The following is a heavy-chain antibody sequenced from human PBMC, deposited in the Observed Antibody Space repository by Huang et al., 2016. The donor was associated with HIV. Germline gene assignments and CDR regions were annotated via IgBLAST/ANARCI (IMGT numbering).Heavy chain of an antibody. CDR2: IFHSGGT. CDR3: ARSNGWYTGWFDP. D-gene: IGHD6-19*01. V-gene: IGHV4-39*01. CDR1: GGSISSSSHY. Sequence: QLQLQESGPGLVKPSETLSLTCTVSGGSISSSSHYWGWSRQSPGKGLEWIGSIFHSGGTNYNPSLKSRVTISVDTSKSQFSLKLSSVTAADTAVYYCARSNGWYTGWFDPWGQGSLVTVSS. J-gene: IGHJ5*02.